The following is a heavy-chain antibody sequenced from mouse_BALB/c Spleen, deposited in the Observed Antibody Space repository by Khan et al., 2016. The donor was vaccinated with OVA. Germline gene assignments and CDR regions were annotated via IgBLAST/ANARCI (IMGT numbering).Heavy chain of an antibody. J-gene: IGHJ3*01. CDR2: INPSNGYT. D-gene: IGHD2-14*01. CDR1: GYTFTSYT. Sequence: QVQLKQSGAELARPGASVKMSCKASGYTFTSYTIHWIKERPGQGLEWIGNINPSNGYTNYNQKFKDKATLTTDKSSTTAYLQLSSLTSDDSAVDNCVREGAYHRNDGWFAYWGQGTLVTVSA. CDR3: VREGAYHRNDGWFAY. V-gene: IGHV1-4*01.